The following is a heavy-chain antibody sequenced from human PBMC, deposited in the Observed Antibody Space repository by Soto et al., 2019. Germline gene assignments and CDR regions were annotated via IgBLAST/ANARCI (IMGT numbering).Heavy chain of an antibody. J-gene: IGHJ5*01. V-gene: IGHV1-69*18. Sequence: QVHLVQSGTEVKKPGSSVTVSCKASGGTFRNYAINWVRQVPGQGLEWMGSIIPMFDTPNQGQTFRGRVTITADDSTSTVYMELSSLRSDDTAVYYCARERGFNYGLGRGHPSDSWGQGTLVIVSS. CDR2: IIPMFDTP. D-gene: IGHD3-10*01. CDR3: ARERGFNYGLGRGHPSDS. CDR1: GGTFRNYA.